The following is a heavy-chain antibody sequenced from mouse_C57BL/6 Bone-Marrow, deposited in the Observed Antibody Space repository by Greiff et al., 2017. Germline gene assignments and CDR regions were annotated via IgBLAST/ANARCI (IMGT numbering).Heavy chain of an antibody. CDR2: IYPGSGST. D-gene: IGHD1-1*01. CDR1: GYTFTSYW. J-gene: IGHJ2*01. Sequence: VQLQQPGAELVKPGASVKMSCKASGYTFTSYWITWVKQRPGQGLEWIGDIYPGSGSTNYNEKFKSKATLTVDTSSSTAYMQLSSLTSEDSAVYYYAKVFHITTVDYFDYWGQGTTLTVSS. CDR3: AKVFHITTVDYFDY. V-gene: IGHV1-55*01.